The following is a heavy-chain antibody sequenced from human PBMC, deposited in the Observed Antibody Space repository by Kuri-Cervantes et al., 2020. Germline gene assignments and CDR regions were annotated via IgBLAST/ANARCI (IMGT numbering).Heavy chain of an antibody. J-gene: IGHJ6*02. CDR1: GYTFTSYG. V-gene: IGHV1-18*01. Sequence: ASVKVSCKASGYTFTSYGISWVRQAPGQGLEWMGWISAYNGNTNYAQKLQGRVTMTTDTSTSTAYMELRSLRSDDTAVYYCASQSGYYDILTGWVYYGMDVWGQGTTVTVSS. D-gene: IGHD3-9*01. CDR3: ASQSGYYDILTGWVYYGMDV. CDR2: ISAYNGNT.